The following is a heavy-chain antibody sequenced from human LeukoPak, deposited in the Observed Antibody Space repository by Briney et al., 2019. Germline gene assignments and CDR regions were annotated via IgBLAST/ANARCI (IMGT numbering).Heavy chain of an antibody. Sequence: GGSLRLSCAASGFPFCSYEMNWVRQAPGKGLEWVSYISSSGSTIYYADSVKGRFTISRDNAKNSLYLQMNSLRAEDTAVYYCARDMGDYYYYYMDVWGKGTTVTVSS. V-gene: IGHV3-48*03. J-gene: IGHJ6*03. CDR2: ISSSGSTI. D-gene: IGHD3-16*01. CDR3: ARDMGDYYYYYMDV. CDR1: GFPFCSYE.